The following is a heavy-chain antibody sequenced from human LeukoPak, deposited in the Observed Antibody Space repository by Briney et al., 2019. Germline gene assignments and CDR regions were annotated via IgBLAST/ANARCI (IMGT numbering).Heavy chain of an antibody. V-gene: IGHV3-7*01. D-gene: IGHD5-18*01. J-gene: IGHJ4*02. CDR3: ARDRGGGYSYGPGDFDY. Sequence: PGGSLRLSCAASGFTFSSCWMSWVRQAPGKGLEWVANIKQDGSEKYYMDSVKGRFTISRDNAKNSLYLQMNSLRAEDTAVYYCARDRGGGYSYGPGDFDYWGQGTLVTVSS. CDR1: GFTFSSCW. CDR2: IKQDGSEK.